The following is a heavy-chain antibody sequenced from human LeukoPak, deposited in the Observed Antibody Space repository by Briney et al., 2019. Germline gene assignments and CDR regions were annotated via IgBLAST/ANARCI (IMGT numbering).Heavy chain of an antibody. CDR3: ARRNIAAAALDY. CDR2: ISGSGGST. D-gene: IGHD6-13*01. Sequence: QTGGSLRLSCAASGFTFSSYAMRWVRQAPGKGLEWVSAISGSGGSTYYADSVKGRFTISRDNYKNTLYLQMNSLRAEDTAVYYCARRNIAAAALDYWGQGTLVTVSS. J-gene: IGHJ4*02. V-gene: IGHV3-23*01. CDR1: GFTFSSYA.